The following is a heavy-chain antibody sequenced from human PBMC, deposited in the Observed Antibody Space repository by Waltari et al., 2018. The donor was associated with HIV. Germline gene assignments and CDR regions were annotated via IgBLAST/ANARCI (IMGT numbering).Heavy chain of an antibody. CDR2: INPNKGGT. Sequence: QVQLVQSGAEVKKPGASVKVSCKASGYIFTGYYIHWVRQAPGQGLEWMGRINPNKGGTNYAEKFQGRVTMTRDTSINTAYLELSRLRSDDTAVYYCARALGYNSSPGDSWGQGALVSVSS. J-gene: IGHJ5*01. V-gene: IGHV1-2*06. CDR3: ARALGYNSSPGDS. D-gene: IGHD3-10*01. CDR1: GYIFTGYY.